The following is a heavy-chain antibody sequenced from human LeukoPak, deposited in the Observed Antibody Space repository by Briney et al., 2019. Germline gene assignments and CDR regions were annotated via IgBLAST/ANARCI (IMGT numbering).Heavy chain of an antibody. CDR2: IYSGGST. D-gene: IGHD6-13*01. Sequence: PGGSLRLSCAASGFTVSSNYMSWVRQAPGKGLEWVSVIYSGGSTYYADSVKGRFTISRDNAKNSLYLQMNSLRAEDTATYYCSRGFRSSWYDYWGQGTLVTVSS. J-gene: IGHJ4*02. CDR3: SRGFRSSWYDY. V-gene: IGHV3-66*01. CDR1: GFTVSSNY.